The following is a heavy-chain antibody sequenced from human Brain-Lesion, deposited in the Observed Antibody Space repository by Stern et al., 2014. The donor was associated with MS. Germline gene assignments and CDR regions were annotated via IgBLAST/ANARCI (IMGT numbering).Heavy chain of an antibody. D-gene: IGHD1-26*01. CDR1: GYTLTELS. CDR2: FDPEDGET. CDR3: ATLSPGAGGNYYRHFDY. J-gene: IGHJ4*02. Sequence: HVQLLQSGAEVTKPGASVKVSCKVSGYTLTELSMHWVRQAPRNGLEWMGGFDPEDGETIYAQKFQGRVTMTEDTSTDTAYMELSSLRSEDTAVYYCATLSPGAGGNYYRHFDYWGQGTLVTVSS. V-gene: IGHV1-24*01.